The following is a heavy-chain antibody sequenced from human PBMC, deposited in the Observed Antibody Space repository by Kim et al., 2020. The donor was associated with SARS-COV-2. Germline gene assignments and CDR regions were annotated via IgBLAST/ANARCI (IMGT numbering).Heavy chain of an antibody. CDR1: GFTFDDYA. CDR3: ASPIIAAAGTDDAFDI. D-gene: IGHD6-13*01. CDR2: ISWDGGST. V-gene: IGHV3-43D*03. Sequence: GGSLRLSCAASGFTFDDYAMHWVRQAPGKGLEWVSLISWDGGSTYYADSVKGRFTISRDNSKNSLYLQMNSLRAEDTALYYCASPIIAAAGTDDAFDIWGQGTMVTVSS. J-gene: IGHJ3*02.